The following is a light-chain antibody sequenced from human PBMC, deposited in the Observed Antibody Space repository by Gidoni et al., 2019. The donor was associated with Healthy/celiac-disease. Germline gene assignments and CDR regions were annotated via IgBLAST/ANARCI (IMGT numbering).Light chain of an antibody. Sequence: AIQLTQSPSSLYASVGYRVTITFRASQGISSALDWYQQTPGKAPKLLIYDASSLESGVPSRFSGSGSGTDFTLTISSLQPEDFATYCQQFNSYPLTFGGGTKVEIK. CDR3: QQFNSYPLT. CDR1: QGISSA. V-gene: IGKV1-13*02. CDR2: DAS. J-gene: IGKJ4*01.